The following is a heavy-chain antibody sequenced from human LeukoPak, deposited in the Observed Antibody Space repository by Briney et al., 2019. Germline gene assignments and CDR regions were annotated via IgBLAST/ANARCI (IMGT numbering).Heavy chain of an antibody. Sequence: ASVKVSCKASGGTFSSYAISWVRQAPGQGLEWMGRIIPILGIANYAQKFQGRVTITADKSTSTAYMELSSLRSEDTAVYYCARPGLGDYGDYSGYWGQGTLVTVSS. D-gene: IGHD4-17*01. J-gene: IGHJ4*02. CDR1: GGTFSSYA. CDR3: ARPGLGDYGDYSGY. V-gene: IGHV1-69*04. CDR2: IIPILGIA.